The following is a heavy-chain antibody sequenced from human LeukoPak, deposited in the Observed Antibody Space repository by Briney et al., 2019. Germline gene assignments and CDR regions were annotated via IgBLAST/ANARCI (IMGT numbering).Heavy chain of an antibody. CDR3: ASDRH. J-gene: IGHJ4*02. V-gene: IGHV3-21*01. Sequence: GGSLSLSCAASGFTFSSYSMNWVRLAPGKGLEWVSSISRSSSYIYYADSVKGLFTISRDNANNSLYLQMNSLRAEDTAVYYCASDRHWGQGTLVTVSS. CDR1: GFTFSSYS. CDR2: ISRSSSYI.